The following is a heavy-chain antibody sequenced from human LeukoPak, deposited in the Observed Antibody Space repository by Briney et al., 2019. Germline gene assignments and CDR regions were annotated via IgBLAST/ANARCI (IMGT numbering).Heavy chain of an antibody. J-gene: IGHJ4*02. V-gene: IGHV4-34*01. D-gene: IGHD6-19*01. CDR1: GGSFSGYY. CDR3: ARDLADSSDWYGDY. CDR2: INHSGST. Sequence: KPSETVSVTCAVYGGSFSGYYWSWIRQPPGKGLEWIGEINHSGSTNYNPSLKSRVAISVDTSKNQFSLKLTSVTAADTAVYYCARDLADSSDWYGDYWGQRTLTVVSS.